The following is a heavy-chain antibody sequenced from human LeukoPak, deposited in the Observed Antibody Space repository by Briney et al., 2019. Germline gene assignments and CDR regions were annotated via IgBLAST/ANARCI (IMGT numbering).Heavy chain of an antibody. V-gene: IGHV3-30*02. D-gene: IGHD2-15*01. CDR2: IRYDGSNK. Sequence: PGGSLRLSCAASGFTFSSYGMHWVRQAPGKGLEWVAFIRYDGSNKYYADSVKGRFTISRDNSKNTLYLQTNSLRAEDTAVYYCAKPVQRYCSGGSCYASYFDYWGQGTLVTVSS. CDR3: AKPVQRYCSGGSCYASYFDY. J-gene: IGHJ4*02. CDR1: GFTFSSYG.